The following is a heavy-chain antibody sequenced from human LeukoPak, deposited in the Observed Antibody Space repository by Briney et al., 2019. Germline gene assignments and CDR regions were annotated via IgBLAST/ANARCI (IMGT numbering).Heavy chain of an antibody. CDR3: ARGGVCSSTSCYRRHFDY. CDR1: GFTFSSYE. Sequence: PGGSPRLSCAASGFTFSSYEMNWVRQAAGNGLEWVSYISSSGSTIYYAGSVKGRFTISRDNAKNSLYLQMNSLRAEDTAVYYCARGGVCSSTSCYRRHFDYWGQGTLVTVSS. CDR2: ISSSGSTI. V-gene: IGHV3-48*03. D-gene: IGHD2-2*01. J-gene: IGHJ4*02.